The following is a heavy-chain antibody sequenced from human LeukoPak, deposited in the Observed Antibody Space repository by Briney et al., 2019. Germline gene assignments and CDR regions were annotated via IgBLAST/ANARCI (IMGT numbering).Heavy chain of an antibody. V-gene: IGHV1-18*01. Sequence: GASVTVSCKASGYTFTGYGISWVRQAAGQGLEWLGWISAYNGNTNYAQKLQGRVTMTTDTSTSTAYMELRSLGSDDTAVYYCAREGGQWLGTGPYFDYWGQGTLVIASA. CDR1: GYTFTGYG. CDR2: ISAYNGNT. D-gene: IGHD6-19*01. J-gene: IGHJ4*02. CDR3: AREGGQWLGTGPYFDY.